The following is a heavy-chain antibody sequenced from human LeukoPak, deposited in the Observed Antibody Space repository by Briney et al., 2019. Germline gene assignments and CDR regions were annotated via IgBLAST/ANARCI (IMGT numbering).Heavy chain of an antibody. CDR3: ARGSASAPTS. CDR2: ISYDGSNK. Sequence: GRSLRLSCAASGFTFSSYAMHWVRQAPGKGLEWVAVISYDGSNKYYADSVKGRFTISRDNSKNTLYLQMNSLRAEDTAVYYCARGSASAPTSW. CDR1: GFTFSSYA. V-gene: IGHV3-30-3*01. J-gene: IGHJ5*01. D-gene: IGHD3-3*01.